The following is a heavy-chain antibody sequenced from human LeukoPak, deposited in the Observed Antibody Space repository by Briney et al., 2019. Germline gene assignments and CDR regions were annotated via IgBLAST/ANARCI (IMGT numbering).Heavy chain of an antibody. V-gene: IGHV4-34*01. CDR2: INHSGST. J-gene: IGHJ4*02. Sequence: SETVSLTCAVYGGSFSGYYWSWIRQPPGKGLEWIGEINHSGSTNYNPSLKSRVTISVDTSKNQFSLKLSSVTAADTAVYYCARLSYGDYAGYWGQGTLVTVSS. CDR3: ARLSYGDYAGY. D-gene: IGHD4-17*01. CDR1: GGSFSGYY.